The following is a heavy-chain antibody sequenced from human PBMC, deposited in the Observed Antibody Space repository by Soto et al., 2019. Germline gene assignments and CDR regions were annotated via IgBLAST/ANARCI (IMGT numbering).Heavy chain of an antibody. CDR3: ARDRVGYSGYALGYYFDY. CDR2: ISAYNGNT. CDR1: GYTFTSYG. J-gene: IGHJ4*02. V-gene: IGHV1-18*01. D-gene: IGHD5-12*01. Sequence: GASVKVSCKASGYTFTSYGISWVRQAPGQGLEWMGWISAYNGNTNYAQKLQGRVTMTTDTSTSTAYMELRSLRSDDTAVYYCARDRVGYSGYALGYYFDYWGQGTLVTVSS.